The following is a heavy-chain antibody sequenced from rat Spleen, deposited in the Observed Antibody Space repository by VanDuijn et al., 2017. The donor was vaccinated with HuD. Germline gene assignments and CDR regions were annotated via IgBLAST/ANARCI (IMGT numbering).Heavy chain of an antibody. CDR1: GFTFSNYG. J-gene: IGHJ2*01. CDR2: ISSGGGTNT. Sequence: EVQLVESGGGLVQPGRSLKLSCAASGFTFSNYGMAWVRQAPTKGLEWVACISSGGGTNTYYRDSVKGRFTISRDSATNTQYFQMDSLRSEDTATYYCTRHRGNKYGFFDHWGQGVMVTVSS. V-gene: IGHV5S13*01. CDR3: TRHRGNKYGFFDH. D-gene: IGHD4-5*01.